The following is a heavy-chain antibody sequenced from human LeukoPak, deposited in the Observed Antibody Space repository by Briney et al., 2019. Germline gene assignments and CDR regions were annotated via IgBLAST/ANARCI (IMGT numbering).Heavy chain of an antibody. J-gene: IGHJ6*02. Sequence: GGSLRLSCAASGFTFGDYAMHWVRQAPGKGLEWVSGINWKSNNIGYADSVKGRFTISRDNAKNSLYLQMDSLRTEDTALYYCARDRAGYFYAMDVWGQGTSVTVSS. CDR2: INWKSNNI. D-gene: IGHD6-13*01. CDR3: ARDRAGYFYAMDV. CDR1: GFTFGDYA. V-gene: IGHV3-9*01.